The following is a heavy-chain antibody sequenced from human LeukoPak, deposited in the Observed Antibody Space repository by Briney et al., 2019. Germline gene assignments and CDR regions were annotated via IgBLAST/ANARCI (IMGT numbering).Heavy chain of an antibody. CDR1: GFTFSSYS. CDR3: AGGIAVAGTDY. V-gene: IGHV3-53*01. Sequence: GGSLRLSCAASGFTFSSYSMNWVRQAPGKGLEWVSVIYSGGSTYYADSVKGRFTISRDNSKNTLYLQMNSLRAEDTAVYYCAGGIAVAGTDYWGQGTLVTVSS. CDR2: IYSGGST. J-gene: IGHJ4*02. D-gene: IGHD6-19*01.